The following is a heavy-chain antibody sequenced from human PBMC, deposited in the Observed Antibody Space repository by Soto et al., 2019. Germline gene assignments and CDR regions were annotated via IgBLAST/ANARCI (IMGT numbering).Heavy chain of an antibody. J-gene: IGHJ4*02. D-gene: IGHD2-21*02. CDR2: ISSSSSYI. Sequence: EVQLVESGGGLVKPGGSLRLSCAASGFTFSSYSMNWVRQAPGKGLEWVSSISSSSSYIYYVDSVKGRFTISRDNAKNSLYLQMNSLRAEDTAVYYCARDQWAGGGNSLDYWGQGTLVTVSS. CDR3: ARDQWAGGGNSLDY. CDR1: GFTFSSYS. V-gene: IGHV3-21*01.